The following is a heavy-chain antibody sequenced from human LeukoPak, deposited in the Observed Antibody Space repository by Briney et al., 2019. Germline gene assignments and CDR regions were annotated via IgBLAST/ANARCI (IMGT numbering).Heavy chain of an antibody. D-gene: IGHD6-19*01. Sequence: GGSLRLSCAASGFTVSSNYMSWVRQAPGKGLEWVSVIYSGGSTYYADSVKGRFTISRDNSKNTLYLQMNSLRAGDTAVYYCARGQWLATTNYYGMDVWGQGTTVTVSS. CDR2: IYSGGST. J-gene: IGHJ6*02. CDR3: ARGQWLATTNYYGMDV. V-gene: IGHV3-53*01. CDR1: GFTVSSNY.